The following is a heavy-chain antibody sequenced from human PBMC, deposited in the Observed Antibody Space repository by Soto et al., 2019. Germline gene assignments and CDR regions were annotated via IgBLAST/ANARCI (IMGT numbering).Heavy chain of an antibody. V-gene: IGHV3-23*01. D-gene: IGHD2-2*01. CDR3: ARGYCSSTSCSTNYYYGMDV. J-gene: IGHJ6*02. CDR1: GFTFTNYA. Sequence: PGGSLRLSCAASGFTFTNYAMSWVRQAPGKGLEWVSTIRVSDGSEKYADFVEGRFTISRDTSKNTLSLQMNSLRAEDTAVYYCARGYCSSTSCSTNYYYGMDVWGQGTTVTVSS. CDR2: IRVSDGSE.